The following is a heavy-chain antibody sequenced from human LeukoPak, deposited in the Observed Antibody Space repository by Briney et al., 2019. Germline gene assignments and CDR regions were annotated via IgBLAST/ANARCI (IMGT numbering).Heavy chain of an antibody. Sequence: WASVKVSCKASNYTFASYGLSWVRQAPGQGLQWVGWISPYDGNTDYAQRFQARVTMTRDTSTSTVYMELSSLRSEDTAVYYCARDRSGSYLENWFDPWGQGTLVTVSS. CDR2: ISPYDGNT. CDR3: ARDRSGSYLENWFDP. V-gene: IGHV1-18*01. CDR1: NYTFASYG. D-gene: IGHD1-26*01. J-gene: IGHJ5*02.